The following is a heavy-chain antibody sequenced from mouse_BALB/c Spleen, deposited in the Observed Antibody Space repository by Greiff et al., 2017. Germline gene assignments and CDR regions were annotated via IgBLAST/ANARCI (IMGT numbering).Heavy chain of an antibody. J-gene: IGHJ4*01. D-gene: IGHD2-3*01. V-gene: IGHV14-1*02. CDR1: GFNIKDYY. CDR3: ASANGYYPGD. CDR2: IDPENGNT. Sequence: EVQLQQSGAELVRPGALVKLSCKASGFNIKDYYMHWVKQRPEQGLEWIGWIDPENGNTIYDPKFQGKASITADTSSNTAYLQLSSLTSEDTAVYYCASANGYYPGDWGQGTSVTVSS.